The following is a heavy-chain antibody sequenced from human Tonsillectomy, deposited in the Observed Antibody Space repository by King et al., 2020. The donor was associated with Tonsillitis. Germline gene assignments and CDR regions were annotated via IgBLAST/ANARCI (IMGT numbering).Heavy chain of an antibody. CDR3: AKSGPMIVVLTH. V-gene: IGHV3-23*04. J-gene: IGHJ4*02. CDR2: ISYSGRP. CDR1: GFTFRNYD. Sequence: DVQLVESGGGLVQPGGSLRLSCAASGFTFRNYDMNWGRQAPGKGLEWVSVISYSGRPFYADSVKGWFTISRDNSNNTLYLQMNSLRAEDTAVYYCAKSGPMIVVLTHWGQGTLVTVSS. D-gene: IGHD3-22*01.